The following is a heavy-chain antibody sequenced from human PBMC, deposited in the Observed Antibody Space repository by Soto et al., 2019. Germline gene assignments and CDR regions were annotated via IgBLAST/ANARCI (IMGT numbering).Heavy chain of an antibody. Sequence: QLQLQESGSGLVKPSQTLSLTCTVSGGAISSGGYYWSWIRQHPGKGLEWIGYIYYSGSTYYNPSLKSRVTISVDTSKNQFSLKLSSVTAAETAVYYCARDRVGYYYDSSGYYREDYYFDYWGQGTLVTVSS. CDR1: GGAISSGGYY. V-gene: IGHV4-31*03. CDR3: ARDRVGYYYDSSGYYREDYYFDY. CDR2: IYYSGST. J-gene: IGHJ4*02. D-gene: IGHD3-22*01.